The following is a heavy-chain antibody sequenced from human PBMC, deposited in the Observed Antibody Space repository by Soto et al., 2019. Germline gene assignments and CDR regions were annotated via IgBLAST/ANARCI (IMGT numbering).Heavy chain of an antibody. CDR3: ARGWFGELYPFDP. CDR1: GYTFTNYG. Sequence: ASVKVSCKASGYTFTNYGISWVRQAPGQGLEWMGWINTYNGNTNYAQKFQGRVTITADESTSTAYMELSSLRSEDTAVYYCARGWFGELYPFDPWGQGTLVTAPQ. J-gene: IGHJ5*02. D-gene: IGHD3-10*01. V-gene: IGHV1-18*01. CDR2: INTYNGNT.